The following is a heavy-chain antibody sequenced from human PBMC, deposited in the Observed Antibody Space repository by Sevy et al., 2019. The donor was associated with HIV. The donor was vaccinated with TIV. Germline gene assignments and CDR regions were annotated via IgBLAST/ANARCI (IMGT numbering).Heavy chain of an antibody. D-gene: IGHD1-26*01. CDR2: IYYNGHI. V-gene: IGHV4-59*08. CDR3: AGENAWGRGYS. J-gene: IGHJ4*02. CDR1: GGSITSLY. Sequence: SESLSLTCTVSGGSITSLYWDWIRQPPGKGLEWIANIYYNGHINYNPSLKSRVTLSLDTSKNQFSLRLSSVTAADTAMYYCAGENAWGRGYSWGQGTLVTVSS.